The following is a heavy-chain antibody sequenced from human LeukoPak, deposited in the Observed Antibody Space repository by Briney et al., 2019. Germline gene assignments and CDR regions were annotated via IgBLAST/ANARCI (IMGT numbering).Heavy chain of an antibody. CDR2: ISSSTNYI. J-gene: IGHJ4*02. Sequence: PGGSLRLSCAASGFTFSTYTMNWGRPAPGKGLDWVSSISSSTNYIYYADSVKGRFTISRDNAKNPLYLQMNSLRAEDTAVYYCARDGGSGYDAYYFDYWGQGTLVTVSS. CDR1: GFTFSTYT. CDR3: ARDGGSGYDAYYFDY. D-gene: IGHD5-12*01. V-gene: IGHV3-21*01.